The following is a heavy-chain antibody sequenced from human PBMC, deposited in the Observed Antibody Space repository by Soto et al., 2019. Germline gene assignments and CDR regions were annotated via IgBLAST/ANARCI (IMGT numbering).Heavy chain of an antibody. Sequence: PSETLSLTCVVSGGSISSGGYSWSWIRQPPGKGLEWIGYIYHSGSTYYNPSLKSRVTISVDRSKNQFSLKLNSVTAADTAVYYCASYCSGGSCYGDWFDPWGQGTLVTVS. CDR2: IYHSGST. CDR1: GGSISSGGYS. D-gene: IGHD2-15*01. CDR3: ASYCSGGSCYGDWFDP. J-gene: IGHJ5*02. V-gene: IGHV4-30-2*01.